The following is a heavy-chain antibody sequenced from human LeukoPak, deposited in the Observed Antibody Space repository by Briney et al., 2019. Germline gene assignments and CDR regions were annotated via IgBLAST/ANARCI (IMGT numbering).Heavy chain of an antibody. CDR3: ARGTQLWLPGLYFDY. CDR1: GGSISTYY. D-gene: IGHD5-18*01. V-gene: IGHV4-59*01. Sequence: PSETLSLTCTVSGGSISTYYWTWIRQPPGKGLEWIGSIRNSRSTKYNPSLESRVTILVDTSKNQFSLKVTSVTAADTAMYFYARGTQLWLPGLYFDYWSQGNMVTVSS. J-gene: IGHJ4*02. CDR2: IRNSRST.